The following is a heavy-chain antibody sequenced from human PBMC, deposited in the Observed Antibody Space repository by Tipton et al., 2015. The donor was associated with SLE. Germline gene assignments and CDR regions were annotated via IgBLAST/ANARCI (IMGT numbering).Heavy chain of an antibody. CDR2: ISWNSGSI. CDR1: GGSLSSYY. V-gene: IGHV3-9*01. Sequence: LSLTCTVSGGSLSSYYWSWIRQPPGKGLEWVSGISWNSGSIGYADSVKGRFTISRDNAKNSLYLQMNSLRAEDTAVYYCAKDRVDCSSTSCSNWFDPWGQGTLVTVSS. CDR3: AKDRVDCSSTSCSNWFDP. J-gene: IGHJ5*02. D-gene: IGHD2-2*01.